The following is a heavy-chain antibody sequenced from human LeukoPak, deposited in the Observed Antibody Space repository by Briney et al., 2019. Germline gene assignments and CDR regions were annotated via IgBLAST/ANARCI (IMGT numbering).Heavy chain of an antibody. V-gene: IGHV3-23*01. CDR3: AKETSIAFDY. CDR2: ISNSGGST. Sequence: PGGSLRLSCAAYGFTFSSYAMNWVRQAPGKGLEWVSGISNSGGSTYYADSVKGRFTISRDNYKNTLYLQMNSLRAEDTAVYYCAKETSIAFDYWGQGTLVTVSS. D-gene: IGHD2-2*01. CDR1: GFTFSSYA. J-gene: IGHJ4*02.